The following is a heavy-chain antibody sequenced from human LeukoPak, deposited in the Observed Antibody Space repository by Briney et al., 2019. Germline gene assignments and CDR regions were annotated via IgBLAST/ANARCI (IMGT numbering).Heavy chain of an antibody. CDR1: GFTFSTYV. D-gene: IGHD1-26*01. Sequence: GGSLRLSCAASGFTFSTYVMSWVRQAPGKGLEWVSAISGSGGSTYYADSVKGRFTISRDKSKNTLYLQMNSLRAEDTAVYYCAKHRWELTNIDYWGQGTLVTVSS. V-gene: IGHV3-23*01. CDR2: ISGSGGST. CDR3: AKHRWELTNIDY. J-gene: IGHJ4*02.